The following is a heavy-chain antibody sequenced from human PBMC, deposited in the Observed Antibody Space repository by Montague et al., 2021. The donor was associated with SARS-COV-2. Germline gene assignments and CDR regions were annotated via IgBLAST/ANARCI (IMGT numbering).Heavy chain of an antibody. Sequence: SETLSLTCTVSGGSISSYYWSWIRQPPGKGLEWIGYINYSGSTNYNPSLKSRVTISVDTSKNQLSLKLSSVTAADTAVYYCARHKKRLWFGELLFDYWGQGTLVTVSS. V-gene: IGHV4-59*08. J-gene: IGHJ4*02. CDR3: ARHKKRLWFGELLFDY. CDR1: GGSISSYY. CDR2: INYSGST. D-gene: IGHD3-10*01.